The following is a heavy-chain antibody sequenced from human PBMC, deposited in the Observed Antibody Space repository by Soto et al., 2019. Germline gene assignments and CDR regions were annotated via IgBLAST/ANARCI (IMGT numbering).Heavy chain of an antibody. J-gene: IGHJ4*02. V-gene: IGHV1-2*02. Sequence: ASVKVSCKASGYTFTGYYMHWVRQAPGQGLEWMGWINPNSGGTNYAQKFQGRVTMTRDTSISTAYMELSRLRSDDTAVYYCARVGVDTAMTGADYWGQGTLITVSS. D-gene: IGHD5-18*01. CDR3: ARVGVDTAMTGADY. CDR1: GYTFTGYY. CDR2: INPNSGGT.